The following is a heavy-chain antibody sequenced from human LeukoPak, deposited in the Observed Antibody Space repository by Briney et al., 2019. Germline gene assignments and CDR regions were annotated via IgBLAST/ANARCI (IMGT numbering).Heavy chain of an antibody. D-gene: IGHD3-22*01. V-gene: IGHV4-34*01. Sequence: SETLSLTCAVYGGSFSGYYWSWIRQPPGKGLEWIGEINHSGSTNYNPSLKSRVTISVDTSKNQFSLKLSSVTAADTAVYYCASRGIVVVTHLIDYWGQGTLVTVSS. CDR3: ASRGIVVVTHLIDY. J-gene: IGHJ4*02. CDR1: GGSFSGYY. CDR2: INHSGST.